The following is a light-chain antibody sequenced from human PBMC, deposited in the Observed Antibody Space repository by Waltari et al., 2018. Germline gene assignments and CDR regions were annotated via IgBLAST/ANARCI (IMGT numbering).Light chain of an antibody. J-gene: IGLJ2*01. Sequence: SYHLTQPPSVSVSPGQTASITCSGDNLGAKYACWYQQKPGQSPVLVIYQDNKRPSGIPGGFSGSNAGNTATLTIRGTQAMDEADYYCQAWDRSVVFGGGTKLTVL. V-gene: IGLV3-1*01. CDR2: QDN. CDR3: QAWDRSVV. CDR1: NLGAKY.